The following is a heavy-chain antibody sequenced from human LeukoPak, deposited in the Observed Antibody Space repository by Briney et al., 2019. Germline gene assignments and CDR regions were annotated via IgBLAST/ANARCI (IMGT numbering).Heavy chain of an antibody. D-gene: IGHD3-22*01. CDR2: INPNSGGT. CDR3: ARDAAHQATVVVTNEPRGTPGAADY. J-gene: IGHJ4*02. CDR1: GYTFTGHY. V-gene: IGHV1-2*02. Sequence: GASVKVSCKASGYTFTGHYMHWVRQAPGQGLEWMGWINPNSGGTSYAQKFQGRVTMTRDTSISTAYMEVSRLTSDDTAVYYCARDAAHQATVVVTNEPRGTPGAADYWGQGTLVTVSS.